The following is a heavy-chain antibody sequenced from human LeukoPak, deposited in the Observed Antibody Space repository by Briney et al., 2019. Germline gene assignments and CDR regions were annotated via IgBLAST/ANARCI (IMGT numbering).Heavy chain of an antibody. J-gene: IGHJ4*02. CDR2: ISSSSSYI. Sequence: GGSLRLSCAASGFTFSSYSMNWVRQAPGKGLEWVSSISSSSSYIYYADSVKGRFTISRDNAKNSLYLQMNSLRAEDTAVYYCARDGDCSGGSCYSGYWGQGTLVTVSS. D-gene: IGHD2-15*01. V-gene: IGHV3-21*01. CDR1: GFTFSSYS. CDR3: ARDGDCSGGSCYSGY.